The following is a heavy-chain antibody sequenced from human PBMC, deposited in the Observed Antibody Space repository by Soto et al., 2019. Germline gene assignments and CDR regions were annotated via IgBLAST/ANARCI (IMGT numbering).Heavy chain of an antibody. CDR1: GFTFSSYA. J-gene: IGHJ6*02. V-gene: IGHV3-30-3*01. CDR2: ISYDGSNK. Sequence: PGGSLRLSCAASGFTFSSYAMHWVRQAPGKGLEWVAVISYDGSNKYYADSVKGRFTISRDNSKNTLYLQMNSLRAEDTAVYYRAKNGPDGYNYGMDVWGQGTTVTVSS. CDR3: AKNGPDGYNYGMDV. D-gene: IGHD2-8*01.